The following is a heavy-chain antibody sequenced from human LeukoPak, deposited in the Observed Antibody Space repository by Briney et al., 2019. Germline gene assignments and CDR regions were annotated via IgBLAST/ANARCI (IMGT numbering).Heavy chain of an antibody. Sequence: PGGSLRLSCAASGFTFSIYWMSWIRQPPGKGLEWIGEINHSGSTNYNPSLKSRVTISVDTSKNQFSLKLSSVTAADTAVYYCARGGGITTGLDYWAREPWSPSPQ. D-gene: IGHD3-22*01. J-gene: IGHJ4*02. CDR1: GFTFSIYW. CDR3: ARGGGITTGLDY. CDR2: INHSGST. V-gene: IGHV4-34*01.